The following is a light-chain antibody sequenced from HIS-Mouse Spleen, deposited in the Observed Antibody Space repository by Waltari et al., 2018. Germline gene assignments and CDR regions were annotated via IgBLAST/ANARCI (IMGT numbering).Light chain of an antibody. J-gene: IGKJ2*01. Sequence: EIVMTQSPATLSVSPGERATLSCRASQSVSSNLAWYQQKPGQAPRLLIYGASTRATGIPARFSGSGSGTEFTLTISSMQSEDFAVYYCQQYNNWPPHWTFGQGTKLEIK. CDR2: GAS. CDR1: QSVSSN. CDR3: QQYNNWPPHWT. V-gene: IGKV3-15*01.